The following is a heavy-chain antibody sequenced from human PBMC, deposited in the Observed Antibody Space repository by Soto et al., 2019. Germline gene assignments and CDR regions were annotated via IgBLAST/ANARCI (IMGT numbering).Heavy chain of an antibody. CDR2: TYYRSKWYN. V-gene: IGHV6-1*01. J-gene: IGHJ6*03. D-gene: IGHD2-8*01. CDR3: ARSYCTNGVCPTYYYYMDV. CDR1: GDSVSSNSAA. Sequence: SQTLSLTCAISGDSVSSNSAAWNWIRQSPSRGLEWLGRTYYRSKWYNDYAVSVKSRITINPDTSKNQFSLQLNSVTPEDTAVYYCARSYCTNGVCPTYYYYMDVWGKGTTVTVSS.